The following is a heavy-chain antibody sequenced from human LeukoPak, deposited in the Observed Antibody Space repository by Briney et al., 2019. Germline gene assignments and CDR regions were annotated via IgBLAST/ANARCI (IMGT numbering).Heavy chain of an antibody. CDR1: GFTFSSYG. CDR3: AKDWGDGYNFGLLDY. Sequence: GGSLRLSCAASGFTFSSYGMPWVRQAPGKGLEWVAVISYDGSNKYYADSVKGRFTISRDNSKNTLYLQMNSLRAEDTAVYYCAKDWGDGYNFGLLDYWGQGTLVTVSS. V-gene: IGHV3-30*18. D-gene: IGHD5-24*01. J-gene: IGHJ4*02. CDR2: ISYDGSNK.